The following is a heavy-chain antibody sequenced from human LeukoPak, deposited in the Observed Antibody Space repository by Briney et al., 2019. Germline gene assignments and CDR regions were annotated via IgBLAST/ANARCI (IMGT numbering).Heavy chain of an antibody. D-gene: IGHD2-21*02. CDR3: ARDAAVTAIRAGFDY. CDR1: GFTFSSYS. Sequence: PGGSLRLSCAASGFTFSSYSMNWVRQAPGKGLEWVSSISSSSSYIYYADSVKGRFTISRDNAKNSLYLQMNSLRAEDTAVYYCARDAAVTAIRAGFDYWGQGTLVTVSS. CDR2: ISSSSSYI. V-gene: IGHV3-21*01. J-gene: IGHJ4*02.